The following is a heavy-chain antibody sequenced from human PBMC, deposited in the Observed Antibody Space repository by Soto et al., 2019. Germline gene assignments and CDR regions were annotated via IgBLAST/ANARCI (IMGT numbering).Heavy chain of an antibody. D-gene: IGHD2-15*01. CDR1: GFTFISYA. Sequence: PGGSLRLSCTASGFTFISYAMSWVLQAPGKGLEWVSAISGSGGSTYYADSVKGRFTISRDNSKNTLYLQMNSLRAEDTAVYYCAKDLKWARVRVAAGRNYYYFGMDVLGQG. CDR2: ISGSGGST. CDR3: AKDLKWARVRVAAGRNYYYFGMDV. V-gene: IGHV3-23*01. J-gene: IGHJ6*02.